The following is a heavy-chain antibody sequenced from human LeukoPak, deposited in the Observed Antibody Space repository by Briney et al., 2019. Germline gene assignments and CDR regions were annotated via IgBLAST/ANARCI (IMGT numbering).Heavy chain of an antibody. V-gene: IGHV4-59*08. CDR2: VYHSGSA. CDR1: GGSLNSYY. J-gene: IGHJ3*01. Sequence: PSETLSLTCTVSGGSLNSYYWGWIRQPPGKGLEWIGNVYHSGSAIYNPSLESRATISVDRSKNQFSLNLSSVTAADTAVYYCARRGYYGSGAYDTWGQGTMFIVSS. CDR3: ARRGYYGSGAYDT. D-gene: IGHD3-10*01.